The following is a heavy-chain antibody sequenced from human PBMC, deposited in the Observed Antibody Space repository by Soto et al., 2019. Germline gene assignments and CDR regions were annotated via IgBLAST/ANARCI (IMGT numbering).Heavy chain of an antibody. CDR3: ASLGTTAQPNYYGMDV. D-gene: IGHD2-21*02. J-gene: IGHJ6*02. CDR1: GYTFTSYA. CDR2: INAGNGNT. Sequence: GASVKVSCKASGYTFTSYAMHWVRQAPGQRLEWMGWINAGNGNTKYSQKFQGRVTITRDTSASTAYMELSSLRSEDTAVYYCASLGTTAQPNYYGMDVWGQGTTVTVSS. V-gene: IGHV1-3*01.